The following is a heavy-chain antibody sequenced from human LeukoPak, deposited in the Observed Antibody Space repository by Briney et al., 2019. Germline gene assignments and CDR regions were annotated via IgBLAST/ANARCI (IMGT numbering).Heavy chain of an antibody. Sequence: ASVKVSCKVSGYTLTELSMHWVRQAPGKWLEWMGGFDPEDGETIYAQKFQGRVTMTEDTSTDTAYMELSSLRSEDTAVYYCATSPPGRDGYNSYWGQGTLVTVSS. CDR2: FDPEDGET. V-gene: IGHV1-24*01. J-gene: IGHJ4*02. CDR1: GYTLTELS. CDR3: ATSPPGRDGYNSY. D-gene: IGHD5-24*01.